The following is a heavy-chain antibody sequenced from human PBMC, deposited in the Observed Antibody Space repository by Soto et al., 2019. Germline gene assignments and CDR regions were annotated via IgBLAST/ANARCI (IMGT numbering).Heavy chain of an antibody. D-gene: IGHD3-10*01. CDR2: ISSSSSYI. CDR3: ARDSMARGVINFDY. CDR1: GFTFSSYS. V-gene: IGHV3-21*01. Sequence: EVQLVESGGGLVKPGGSLRLSCAASGFTFSSYSMNWVRQAPGKGLEWVSSISSSSSYIYYADSVKGRFTISRDNAKNSLYLQMNSLRAEDTAVYYCARDSMARGVINFDYWGQGTLVTVSS. J-gene: IGHJ4*02.